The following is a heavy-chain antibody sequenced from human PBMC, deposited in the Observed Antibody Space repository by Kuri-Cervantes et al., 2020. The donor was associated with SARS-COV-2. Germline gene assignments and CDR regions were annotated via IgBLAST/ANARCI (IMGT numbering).Heavy chain of an antibody. CDR3: ARDVGGITIFGVVIVDIYYMDV. CDR2: ISAYNGNT. V-gene: IGHV1-18*01. J-gene: IGHJ6*03. CDR1: GYTLTELS. D-gene: IGHD3-3*01. Sequence: ASVKVSCKVSGYTLTELSMHWVRQAPGQGLEWMGWISAYNGNTNYAQKLQGRVTMTTDTSTSTAYMELRSLRSDDTAVYYCARDVGGITIFGVVIVDIYYMDVWGKGTTVTVSS.